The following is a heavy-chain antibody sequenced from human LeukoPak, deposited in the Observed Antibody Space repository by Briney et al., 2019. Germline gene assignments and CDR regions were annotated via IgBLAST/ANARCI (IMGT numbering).Heavy chain of an antibody. D-gene: IGHD2-2*02. CDR2: IYYSGST. J-gene: IGHJ6*02. CDR1: GGSISSYY. V-gene: IGHV4-59*06. Sequence: SETLSLTCTVSGGSISSYYWSWIRQHPGKGLEWIGYIYYSGSTYYNPSLKSRVTISVDTSKNQFSLKLSSVTAADTAVYYCARDHRGRYCSSTSCYKYYYYGMDVWGQGTTVTVSS. CDR3: ARDHRGRYCSSTSCYKYYYYGMDV.